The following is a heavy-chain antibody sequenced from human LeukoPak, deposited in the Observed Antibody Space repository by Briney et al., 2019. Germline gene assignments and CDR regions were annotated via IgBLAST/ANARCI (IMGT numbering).Heavy chain of an antibody. CDR3: VVIVLG. CDR2: ISSDGTTT. Sequence: GGSLRLSCAASGFTITNYWMHWFRQAPGQGLVWVSRISSDGTTTNYADSVRGRFTISRDNAKNMLYLQMNSLRAEDTAIYYCVVIVLGWGQGTLVTVSS. D-gene: IGHD2-8*02. J-gene: IGHJ4*02. V-gene: IGHV3-74*01. CDR1: GFTITNYW.